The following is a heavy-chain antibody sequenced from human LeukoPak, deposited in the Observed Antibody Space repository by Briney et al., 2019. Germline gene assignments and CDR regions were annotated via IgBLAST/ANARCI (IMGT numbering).Heavy chain of an antibody. CDR2: IFTSGST. D-gene: IGHD4-11*01. CDR1: GGSISSYY. V-gene: IGHV4-4*09. J-gene: IGHJ5*02. Sequence: PSETLSLTCTVSGGSISSYYWSWIRQPPGKGLEWIGYIFTSGSTNYNPSLKSRVTISVDTSKNQFSLKLSSVTAADTAVYYCARHADYSNYGGVGNWFDPWGQGTLVTVSS. CDR3: ARHADYSNYGGVGNWFDP.